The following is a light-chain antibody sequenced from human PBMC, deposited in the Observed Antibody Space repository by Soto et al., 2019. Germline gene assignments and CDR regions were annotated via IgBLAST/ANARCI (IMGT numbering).Light chain of an antibody. V-gene: IGKV3-15*01. Sequence: DTVMTQSPATLSVSPGDTATLSCRASQSVSSNLAWYQQKPGQAPRLLIYGASTRATGIPARFSGSASGTEFTLTISSLQSEDFAVYYCQQYFNWPRTFGQGTKVEIK. CDR3: QQYFNWPRT. J-gene: IGKJ1*01. CDR2: GAS. CDR1: QSVSSN.